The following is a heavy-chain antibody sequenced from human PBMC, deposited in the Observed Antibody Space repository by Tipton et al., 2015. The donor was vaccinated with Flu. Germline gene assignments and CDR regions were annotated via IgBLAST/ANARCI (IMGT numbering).Heavy chain of an antibody. J-gene: IGHJ5*02. D-gene: IGHD4-11*01. V-gene: IGHV4-38-2*01. CDR3: ARRDYSNYVSDPKSWFDP. CDR2: VSRPGST. Sequence: LRLSCAVSGDSISSDFCWAWIRQFPGKGLEWIGTVSRPGSTVYNPSLKSRVTISIDTSKNQFSLNMKSVTAADMAVYYCARRDYSNYVSDPKSWFDPWGQGTLVAVSS. CDR1: GDSISSDFC.